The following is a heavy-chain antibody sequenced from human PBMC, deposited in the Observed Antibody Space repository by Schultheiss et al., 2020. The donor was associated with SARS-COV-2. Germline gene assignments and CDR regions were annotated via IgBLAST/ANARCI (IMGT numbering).Heavy chain of an antibody. J-gene: IGHJ6*02. CDR2: ISGSGGST. CDR3: ARDQLAGMDV. CDR1: GFTFSSYS. Sequence: GGSLRLSCAASGFTFSSYSMNWVRQAPGKGLEWVSAISGSGGSTYYADSVKGRFTISRDNFKNTLYLQMNSLRAEDTAVYYCARDQLAGMDVWGQGTTVTVSS. D-gene: IGHD5-18*01. V-gene: IGHV3-23*01.